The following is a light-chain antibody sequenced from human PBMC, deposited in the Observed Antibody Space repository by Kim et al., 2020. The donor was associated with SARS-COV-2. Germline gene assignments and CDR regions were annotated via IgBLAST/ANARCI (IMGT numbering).Light chain of an antibody. J-gene: IGKJ1*01. CDR2: APS. CDR3: QQTFSMPRT. Sequence: ASVGDRITLSCRAGHTMFTYFNCDHKQPGKYPQIPIYAPSTLQSGGPPRFCASGSGTDFSLTISGRHPEDFATYYCQQTFSMPRTFGQGTKVYIK. CDR1: HTMFTY. V-gene: IGKV1-39*01.